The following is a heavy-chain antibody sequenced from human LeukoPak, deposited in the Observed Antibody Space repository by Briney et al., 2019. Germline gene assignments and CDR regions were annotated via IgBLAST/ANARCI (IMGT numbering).Heavy chain of an antibody. CDR2: INPNSGGT. Sequence: ASVKVSCKASGYTFTSYGISWVRQAPGQGLEWMGWINPNSGGTNYAQKFQGRVTMTRDMSTSTAYMELSSLRSEDTAVYYCAADLSIAARRIFDYWGQGTLVTVSS. V-gene: IGHV1-2*02. CDR3: AADLSIAARRIFDY. J-gene: IGHJ4*02. CDR1: GYTFTSYG. D-gene: IGHD6-6*01.